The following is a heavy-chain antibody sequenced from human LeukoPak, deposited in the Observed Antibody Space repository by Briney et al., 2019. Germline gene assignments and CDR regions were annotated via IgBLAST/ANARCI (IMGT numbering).Heavy chain of an antibody. Sequence: PGGTLRLSCAASGFTFTSYGMSWVRQAPGKGLEWVSTISGSGVSTYYADSVKGRFTISRDNSKNTLYLQMNSLRAEDTAVYYCARGGAASFTWIQLWASEYYFDYWGQGTLVTVSS. V-gene: IGHV3-23*01. J-gene: IGHJ4*02. CDR2: ISGSGVST. CDR3: ARGGAASFTWIQLWASEYYFDY. CDR1: GFTFTSYG. D-gene: IGHD5-18*01.